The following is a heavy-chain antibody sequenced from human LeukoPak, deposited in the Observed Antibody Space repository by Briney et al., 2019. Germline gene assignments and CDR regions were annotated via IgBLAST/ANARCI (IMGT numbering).Heavy chain of an antibody. CDR2: IYYSGST. Sequence: PSETLSLTCTVSGGSISSGDYYWSWIRQPPGKGLEWIGYIYYSGSTNYNPSLKSRVTISVDTSKNQFSLKLSSVTAADTAVYYCARARSEYYDFWSGYWFDYWGQGTLVTVSS. CDR3: ARARSEYYDFWSGYWFDY. V-gene: IGHV4-61*08. D-gene: IGHD3-3*01. CDR1: GGSISSGDYY. J-gene: IGHJ4*02.